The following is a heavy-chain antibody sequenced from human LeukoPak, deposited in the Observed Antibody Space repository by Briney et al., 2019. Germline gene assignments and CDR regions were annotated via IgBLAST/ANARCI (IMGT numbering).Heavy chain of an antibody. Sequence: SETLSPTCTVSGGSISSYYWSWLRQPPGKGLEWIGSIYYSGSTNYNPSLKSRVTVSIQTSKNQFSLQLSSVTAADTAIYLCARASVGGYNLYYFDYWGQGTLVTVSS. CDR1: GGSISSYY. CDR2: IYYSGST. J-gene: IGHJ4*02. CDR3: ARASVGGYNLYYFDY. D-gene: IGHD5-24*01. V-gene: IGHV4-59*01.